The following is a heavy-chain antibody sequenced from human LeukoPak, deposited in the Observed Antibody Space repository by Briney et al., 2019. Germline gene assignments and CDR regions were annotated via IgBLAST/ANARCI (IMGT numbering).Heavy chain of an antibody. D-gene: IGHD1-1*01. J-gene: IGHJ5*02. V-gene: IGHV3-74*01. CDR3: ARDSPRTGP. Sequence: GGSLRLSCAASGFTFSSYWMHWVRQVPGRGLVWVSHIDSDGSGTTYADSVKGRFTISRDNARNTLYLQMNSLRDEDTAVYYCARDSPRTGPWGQGTLVTVSS. CDR1: GFTFSSYW. CDR2: IDSDGSGT.